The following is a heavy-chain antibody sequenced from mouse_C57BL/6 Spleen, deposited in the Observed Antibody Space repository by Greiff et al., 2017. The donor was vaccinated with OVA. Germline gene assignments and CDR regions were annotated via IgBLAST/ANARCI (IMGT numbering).Heavy chain of an antibody. CDR1: GYTFTSYW. CDR3: ARWEVTTVWYFDV. CDR2: IDPSDSYT. J-gene: IGHJ1*03. Sequence: QVQLQQPGAELVMPGASVKLSCKASGYTFTSYWMHWVKQRPGQGLEWIGEIDPSDSYTNYNQKFKGKSTVTVDKSSSTAYMQLSSLTSEDSAVYYCARWEVTTVWYFDVWGTGTTVTVSS. D-gene: IGHD2-2*01. V-gene: IGHV1-69*01.